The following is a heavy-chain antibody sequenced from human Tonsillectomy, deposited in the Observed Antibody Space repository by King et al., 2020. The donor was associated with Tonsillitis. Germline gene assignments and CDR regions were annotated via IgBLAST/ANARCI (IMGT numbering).Heavy chain of an antibody. CDR3: ARVRQLWVFDF. CDR2: ISISGNYT. Sequence: VQLVESGGTLVKPGGSLRLSCAASGFTFSDYYMSWIRQTPGKGLEWVSYISISGNYTNYADSVMGRFTISRDNAKNSLYLQMNSLRAEDTAVYYCARVRQLWVFDFWGKGTLVTVSS. V-gene: IGHV3-11*05. CDR1: GFTFSDYY. D-gene: IGHD5-18*01. J-gene: IGHJ4*02.